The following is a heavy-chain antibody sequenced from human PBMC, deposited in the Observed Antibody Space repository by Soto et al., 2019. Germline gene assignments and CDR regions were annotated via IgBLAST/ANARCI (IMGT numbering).Heavy chain of an antibody. CDR3: ASAVGILTGFTADY. Sequence: EVQLVESGGGLVQPGGSLRLSCAASGFTFSSYEMNWVRQAPGKGLEWVSYISSSGSTIYYADSVKGRFTISRDNAKNSLYLQMNSLRAEDTAVYYCASAVGILTGFTADYWGQGTLVTVSS. D-gene: IGHD3-9*01. J-gene: IGHJ4*02. CDR1: GFTFSSYE. V-gene: IGHV3-48*03. CDR2: ISSSGSTI.